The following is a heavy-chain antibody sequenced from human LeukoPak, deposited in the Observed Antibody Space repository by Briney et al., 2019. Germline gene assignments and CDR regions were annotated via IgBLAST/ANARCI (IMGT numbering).Heavy chain of an antibody. J-gene: IGHJ5*02. V-gene: IGHV1-69*04. CDR2: IIPIFGIA. CDR3: ARDLSGSST. D-gene: IGHD1-26*01. Sequence: ASVKVSCKASGGTFSSYAISWVRQAPGQGLEWMGRIIPIFGIANYAQKFQGRVTITADKSTSTACMELSSLRSEDTAVYYCARDLSGSSTWGQGTLVTVSS. CDR1: GGTFSSYA.